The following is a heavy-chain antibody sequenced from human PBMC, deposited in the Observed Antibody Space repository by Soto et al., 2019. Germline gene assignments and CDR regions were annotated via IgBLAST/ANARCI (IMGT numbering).Heavy chain of an antibody. D-gene: IGHD1-26*01. CDR3: ARLSLVGATTALFDY. CDR2: IYHSGST. Sequence: PSETLSLTCAVSGGSISSSNWWSWVRQPPGKGLEWIGEIYHSGSTNYNPSLKSRVTISVDKSKNQFSLKLSSVTAADTAVYYCARLSLVGATTALFDYWGQGTLVTVYS. V-gene: IGHV4-4*02. CDR1: GGSISSSNW. J-gene: IGHJ4*02.